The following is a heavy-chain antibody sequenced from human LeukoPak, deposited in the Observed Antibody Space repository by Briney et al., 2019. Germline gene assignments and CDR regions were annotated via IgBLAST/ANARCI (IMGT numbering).Heavy chain of an antibody. D-gene: IGHD7-27*01. Sequence: SETLSLTCTVSGGSISSYYWSWIRQPPGKGLEWIGYIYYSGSTYYNPSLKSRVTISVDRSKNQFSLKLSSVTAADTAVYYCARADHWGYIDYWGQGTLVTVSS. J-gene: IGHJ4*02. CDR1: GGSISSYY. CDR2: IYYSGST. V-gene: IGHV4-59*12. CDR3: ARADHWGYIDY.